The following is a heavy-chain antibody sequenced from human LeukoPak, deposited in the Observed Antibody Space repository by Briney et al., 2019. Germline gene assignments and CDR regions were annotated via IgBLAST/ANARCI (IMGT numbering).Heavy chain of an antibody. J-gene: IGHJ3*02. Sequence: SETLSLTCTVSGYSISSGYYWGWIRQPPGKGLEWIGSIYHSGSTYYNSSLKSRVTISVDTSKNQFSLKLSSVTAADTAVYYCARVRGTGAGAFDIWGQGTMVTVSS. V-gene: IGHV4-38-2*02. CDR1: GYSISSGYY. CDR2: IYHSGST. CDR3: ARVRGTGAGAFDI. D-gene: IGHD1-14*01.